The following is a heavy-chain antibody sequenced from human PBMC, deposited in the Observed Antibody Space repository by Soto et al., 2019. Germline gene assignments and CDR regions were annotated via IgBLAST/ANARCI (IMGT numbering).Heavy chain of an antibody. J-gene: IGHJ6*02. CDR1: GFDFSTYA. CDR3: ARDSVTRVSSDIPGMDV. D-gene: IGHD3-10*01. Sequence: GGSLRLSXVASGFDFSTYAMSWVRQAPGKGLEWVSVIGEGGVSRVYADAVKGRFTISRDNSKSTLYLQMTSLRVDDTAMYYCARDSVTRVSSDIPGMDVWGQGTTVTVSS. CDR2: IGEGGVSR. V-gene: IGHV3-23*01.